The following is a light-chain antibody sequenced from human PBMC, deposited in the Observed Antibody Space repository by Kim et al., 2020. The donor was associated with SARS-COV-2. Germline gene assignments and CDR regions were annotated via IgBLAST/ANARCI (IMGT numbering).Light chain of an antibody. V-gene: IGLV2-14*03. CDR2: DVN. J-gene: IGLJ1*01. CDR1: SIDVGGYNY. CDR3: SSYTGSSTLYV. Sequence: QSITISCTGTSIDVGGYNYVSWYQQHPGKAPKLMIYDVNNRPSGVSNRFSGSKSGNTASLTISGLQAEDEADYYCSSYTGSSTLYVFGTGTKVTVL.